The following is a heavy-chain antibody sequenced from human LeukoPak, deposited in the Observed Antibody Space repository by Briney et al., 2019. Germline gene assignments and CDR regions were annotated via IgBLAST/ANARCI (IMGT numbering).Heavy chain of an antibody. Sequence: ASVTVSCKASGYTFTSYDINWVRQAPGQGLEWMGWMNPNSGNTGYAQKFQGRVTMTRNTSISTAYMELSSLRSEDTAVYYCARADGLHNWFDPWGQGTLVTVSS. V-gene: IGHV1-8*01. D-gene: IGHD3-16*01. CDR3: ARADGLHNWFDP. J-gene: IGHJ5*02. CDR1: GYTFTSYD. CDR2: MNPNSGNT.